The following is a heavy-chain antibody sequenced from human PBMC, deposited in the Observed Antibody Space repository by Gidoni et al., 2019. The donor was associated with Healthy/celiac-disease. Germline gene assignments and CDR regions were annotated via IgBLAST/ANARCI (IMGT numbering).Heavy chain of an antibody. V-gene: IGHV4-39*01. J-gene: IGHJ4*02. CDR3: ARTTRIAAAGTGFDY. CDR2: IYYSGST. D-gene: IGHD6-13*01. CDR1: GGSISSSSYY. Sequence: QLQLQESGPGLVKPSETLSLTCTVSGGSISSSSYYWGWIRQPPGKGLEWIGSIYYSGSTYCNPSLKSRVTISVDTSKNQFSLKLSSVTAADTAVYYCARTTRIAAAGTGFDYWGQGTLVTVSS.